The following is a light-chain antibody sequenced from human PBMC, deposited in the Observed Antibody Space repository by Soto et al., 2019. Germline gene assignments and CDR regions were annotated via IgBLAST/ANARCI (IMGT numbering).Light chain of an antibody. CDR3: EHYNKWPRT. CDR2: GTS. Sequence: EIVMTQSPATLSVSPGERATLSCRASQSVSSNLAWYQQKPVQAARLLIYGTSTTATAIPTRCSGSGSGTEFPLTIRSLQSEDFAVYYCEHYNKWPRTFGQGTKVEIK. V-gene: IGKV3-15*01. CDR1: QSVSSN. J-gene: IGKJ1*01.